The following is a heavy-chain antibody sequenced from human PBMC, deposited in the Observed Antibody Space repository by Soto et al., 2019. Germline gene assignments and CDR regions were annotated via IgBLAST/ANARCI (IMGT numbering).Heavy chain of an antibody. V-gene: IGHV1-69*06. D-gene: IGHD3-22*01. CDR1: GGTFSSYA. CDR2: IIPIFGTA. CDR3: ARVDKGYSSGYSASDY. Sequence: QVQLVQSGAEVKKPGSSVKVSCKASGGTFSSYAISWVRQAPGQGLEWMGGIIPIFGTANYAQKFQGRVTMTRNTSISTAYMELSSLRSEDTAVYYCARVDKGYSSGYSASDYWGQGTLVTVSS. J-gene: IGHJ4*02.